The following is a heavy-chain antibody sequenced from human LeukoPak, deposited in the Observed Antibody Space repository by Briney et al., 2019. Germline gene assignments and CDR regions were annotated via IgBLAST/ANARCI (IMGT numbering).Heavy chain of an antibody. D-gene: IGHD6-13*01. Sequence: GGSLRLSCAASGFTFSSYAMSWVRQAPGRGLEWVSAISGSGGSTYYADSVKGRFTISRDNSKNTLYLQVNSLRAEDTAVYYCAKGTGRNSSIAASGTWGQGTLVTVSS. V-gene: IGHV3-23*01. CDR1: GFTFSSYA. CDR3: AKGTGRNSSIAASGT. J-gene: IGHJ4*02. CDR2: ISGSGGST.